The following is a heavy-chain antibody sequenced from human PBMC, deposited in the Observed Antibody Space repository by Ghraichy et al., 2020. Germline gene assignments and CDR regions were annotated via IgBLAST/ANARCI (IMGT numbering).Heavy chain of an antibody. J-gene: IGHJ4*02. D-gene: IGHD5-24*01. CDR2: IKQDGSEK. CDR3: ARDRAYKSFDY. Sequence: RGSLRLSCAASGFNFTASWMNWVRQAPGKGLEWVAGIKQDGSEKYHVDSVKGRFTISRDNAKNSLYLQMNSLRVEDTAVYYCARDRAYKSFDYWGQGILVTVSS. CDR1: GFNFTASW. V-gene: IGHV3-7*03.